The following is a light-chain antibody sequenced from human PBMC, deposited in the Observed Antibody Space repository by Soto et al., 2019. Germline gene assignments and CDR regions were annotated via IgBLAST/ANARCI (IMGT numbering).Light chain of an antibody. CDR1: SSDFGSYNY. CDR2: EVS. Sequence: QSVLTQPPSASGSPGQSVTISCTGSSSDFGSYNYVSWFQQHPGKAPKVLIYEVSKRPSGVPDRFSGSKSGNTASLTVSGLQAEDEADYYCSSYAGGNNLVFGGGTKVTVL. V-gene: IGLV2-8*01. J-gene: IGLJ2*01. CDR3: SSYAGGNNLV.